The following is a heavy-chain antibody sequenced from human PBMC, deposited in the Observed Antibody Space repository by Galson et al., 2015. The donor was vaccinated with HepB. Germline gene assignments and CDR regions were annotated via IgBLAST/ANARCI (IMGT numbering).Heavy chain of an antibody. CDR2: IKSKTDGRTT. J-gene: IGHJ6*03. V-gene: IGHV3-15*07. CDR3: TTEDIVVVPAAMGMDV. CDR1: GFTFSNAW. D-gene: IGHD2-2*01. Sequence: SLRLSCAASGFTFSNAWMNWVRQAPGKGLEWVGRIKSKTDGRTTDYAAPVKGRFTISRDDSKNTLYPQMNSLKTEDTAVYYCTTEDIVVVPAAMGMDVWGKGTTVTVSS.